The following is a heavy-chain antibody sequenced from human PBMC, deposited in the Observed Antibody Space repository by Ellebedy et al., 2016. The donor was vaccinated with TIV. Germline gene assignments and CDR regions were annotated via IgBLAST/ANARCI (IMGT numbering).Heavy chain of an antibody. CDR1: ELTVTSNF. D-gene: IGHD3-10*01. CDR2: IAIDSTT. Sequence: GGSLRLSCAASELTVTSNFMSWVRQAPGKGLAWVSTIAIDSTTYYADSVKGRFTISRDNSKKPLDIQMNSLRAEETAVYYCARETYNDVDLKLWGIFDIWGQGTMVTVSS. CDR3: ARETYNDVDLKLWGIFDI. V-gene: IGHV3-66*01. J-gene: IGHJ3*02.